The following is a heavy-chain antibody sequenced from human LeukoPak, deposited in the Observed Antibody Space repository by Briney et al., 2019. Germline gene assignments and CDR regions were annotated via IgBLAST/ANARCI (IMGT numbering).Heavy chain of an antibody. Sequence: GDSLKISCKGSGYSFTSYWIGWVRQMPGKGLEWMGIIYPGDSDTRYSPSFQGQVTISADRSISTAYLQWSSLKASDTAMYYCARLGIEGIVGATGLEYWGQGTLVTVSS. CDR2: IYPGDSDT. CDR1: GYSFTSYW. J-gene: IGHJ4*02. V-gene: IGHV5-51*01. CDR3: ARLGIEGIVGATGLEY. D-gene: IGHD1-26*01.